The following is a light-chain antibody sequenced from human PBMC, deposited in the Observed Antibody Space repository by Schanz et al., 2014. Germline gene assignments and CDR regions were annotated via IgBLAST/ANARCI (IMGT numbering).Light chain of an antibody. CDR1: SSDVGGYDY. V-gene: IGLV2-8*01. Sequence: QSVLTQPPSASGSPGQSVTISCTGTSSDVGGYDYVSWYQQHPGKAPKVMIYEGSKRPSGVSNRFSGSKSDVTASLTISGLQAEDEADYYCCSYAGSSTLGVFGGGTKLTVL. CDR2: EGS. J-gene: IGLJ3*02. CDR3: CSYAGSSTLGV.